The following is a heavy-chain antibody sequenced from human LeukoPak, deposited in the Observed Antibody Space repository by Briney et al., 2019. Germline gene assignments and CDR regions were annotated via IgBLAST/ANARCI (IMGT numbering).Heavy chain of an antibody. CDR1: GDSISSSSYY. J-gene: IGHJ4*02. D-gene: IGHD5-12*01. CDR2: INHSGRT. Sequence: SETLSLTCTVSGDSISSSSYYWSWIRQPPGKGLEWIGEINHSGRTNYNPSLKSRVTISVDTSKNQFSLKLSSVTAAYTAVYYCARRYSGYYFNYGGQGTLVTVSS. CDR3: ARRYSGYYFNY. V-gene: IGHV4-39*07.